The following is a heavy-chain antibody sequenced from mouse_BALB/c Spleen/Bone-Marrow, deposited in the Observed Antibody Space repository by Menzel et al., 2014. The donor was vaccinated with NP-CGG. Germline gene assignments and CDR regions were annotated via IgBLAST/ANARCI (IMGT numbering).Heavy chain of an antibody. J-gene: IGHJ2*01. D-gene: IGHD2-1*01. Sequence: QVQLKESGAELAKPGAPVKMSCKASGYTFTNYWMHWVKQRPGQGLEWIGYINPSTGYTDYNQKFKDKATLTADKSSSTAYMQLSSLTPEDSAVYYCARSYGNYVDYWGQGTTLTVSS. V-gene: IGHV1-7*01. CDR2: INPSTGYT. CDR1: GYTFTNYW. CDR3: ARSYGNYVDY.